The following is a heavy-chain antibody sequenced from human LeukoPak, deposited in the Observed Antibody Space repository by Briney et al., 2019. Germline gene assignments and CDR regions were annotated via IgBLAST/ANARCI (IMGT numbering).Heavy chain of an antibody. J-gene: IGHJ4*02. D-gene: IGHD3-10*01. CDR3: ARGWFRQLLQDY. CDR2: MNPNSGNT. V-gene: IGHV1-8*01. Sequence: GASVKVSCKASGYTFTSYDINWVRQATGQGPEWMGWMNPNSGNTGYAQQFQGRVTMTRTTSTSTAYMELSSLRSDDTAVYYCARGWFRQLLQDYWGQGTLVTVSS. CDR1: GYTFTSYD.